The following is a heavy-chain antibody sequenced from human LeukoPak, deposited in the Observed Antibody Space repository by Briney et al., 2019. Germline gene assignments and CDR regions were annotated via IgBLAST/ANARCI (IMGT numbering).Heavy chain of an antibody. D-gene: IGHD1-26*01. CDR3: ARDPYSGSYGNYYYYFMDV. CDR1: GFPFSSYN. V-gene: IGHV3-21*01. CDR2: ITSGSSYI. J-gene: IGHJ6*03. Sequence: GGSLRLSCAASGFPFSSYNMNWVRQAPGKGLEWVSSITSGSSYIYYADSVKGRFTISRDNAKNSLYLQMNSLRAEDTAVYYCARDPYSGSYGNYYYYFMDVWGKGTTVTISS.